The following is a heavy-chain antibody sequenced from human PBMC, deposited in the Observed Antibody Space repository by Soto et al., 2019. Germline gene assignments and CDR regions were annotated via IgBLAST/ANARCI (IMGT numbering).Heavy chain of an antibody. D-gene: IGHD6-19*01. CDR3: ARPPAGPYYYYGMDV. CDR1: GYTFTGYY. V-gene: IGHV1-2*04. J-gene: IGHJ6*02. CDR2: INPNSGGT. Sequence: QVQLVQSGAEVKKPGASVKVSCKASGYTFTGYYMHWVRQAPGQGLEWMGWINPNSGGTNYAQKFQGWVTMXADXSXTTAYMELSRLRSDDTAVYYCARPPAGPYYYYGMDVWGQGTTVTVSS.